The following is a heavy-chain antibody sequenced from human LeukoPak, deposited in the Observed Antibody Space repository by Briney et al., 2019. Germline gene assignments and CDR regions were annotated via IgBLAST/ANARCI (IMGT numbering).Heavy chain of an antibody. CDR1: GGSIGTYY. V-gene: IGHV4-4*09. D-gene: IGHD3-10*01. CDR3: AGRSLRGYYYYGMDV. J-gene: IGHJ6*02. Sequence: SETLSLTCTVSGGSIGTYYWSWIRQSPGKGLEWIGYIYVTGTRYNPYLQSRVTISVDRSKNQFSLKLSSVTAADTAVYYCAGRSLRGYYYYGMDVWGQGTTVTVSS. CDR2: IYVTGT.